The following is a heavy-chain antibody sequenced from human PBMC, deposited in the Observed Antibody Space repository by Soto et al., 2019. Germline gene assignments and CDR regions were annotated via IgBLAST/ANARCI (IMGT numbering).Heavy chain of an antibody. CDR1: GAFMINYY. CDR2: IYHSGIT. V-gene: IGHV4-59*08. Sequence: QVQLQESGPGLVKPSETLSLTCTVSGAFMINYYWSWIRQPPGRGLEWIGYIYHSGITNYNPSLKSRVTISVDTSKNQFSLRLNSVTAADTAVYYCARQKDPYYYGMDVWGQGSTVTVSS. J-gene: IGHJ6*02. CDR3: ARQKDPYYYGMDV.